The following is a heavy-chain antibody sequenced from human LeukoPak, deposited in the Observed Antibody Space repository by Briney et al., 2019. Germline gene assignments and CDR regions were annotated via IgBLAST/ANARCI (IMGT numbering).Heavy chain of an antibody. Sequence: GGSLRLSCAASGFTFKSYGMTWVRHVPGKGLEWVSSIAGAGSSTKYADSVNGRFTISRDNSKNTVSLQMTGLRAEDTAVYYCARKVAVAMDLDYWGQGTLV. CDR3: ARKVAVAMDLDY. CDR2: IAGAGSST. J-gene: IGHJ4*02. D-gene: IGHD5-18*01. CDR1: GFTFKSYG. V-gene: IGHV3-23*01.